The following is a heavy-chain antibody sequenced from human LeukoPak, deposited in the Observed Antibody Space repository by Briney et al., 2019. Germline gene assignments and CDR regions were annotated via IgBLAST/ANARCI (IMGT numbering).Heavy chain of an antibody. D-gene: IGHD3-10*01. Sequence: GGSLRLSCAASGFIFSSYGMHWVRQAPGKGLEWLAFVRYDGKSKYYADSVEGRFTISRDNSKNTLYLQMNSLRAEDTAVYYCAKGDPITMVRGVIITGTGDYWGQGTLVTVSS. J-gene: IGHJ4*02. CDR3: AKGDPITMVRGVIITGTGDY. V-gene: IGHV3-30*02. CDR1: GFIFSSYG. CDR2: VRYDGKSK.